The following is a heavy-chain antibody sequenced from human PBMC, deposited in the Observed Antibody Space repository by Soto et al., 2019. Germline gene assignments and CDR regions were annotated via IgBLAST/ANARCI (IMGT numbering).Heavy chain of an antibody. CDR3: ARLVRYSYGLSGMDV. CDR2: IKQDGSEQ. J-gene: IGHJ6*02. CDR1: GFTFSSYW. V-gene: IGHV3-7*04. D-gene: IGHD5-18*01. Sequence: GGSLRLSCAASGFTFSSYWMSWVRQAPGKGLEWVANIKQDGSEQYYVDSVKGRFTISRDNAKNSLYPQVNSLRAEDTAVYYCARLVRYSYGLSGMDVWGQGTTVTVSS.